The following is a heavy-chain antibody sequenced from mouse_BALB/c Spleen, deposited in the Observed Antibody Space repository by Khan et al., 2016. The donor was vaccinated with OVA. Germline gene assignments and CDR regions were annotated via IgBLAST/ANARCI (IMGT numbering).Heavy chain of an antibody. Sequence: QVQLKQSGAELARPGASVKLSCKASGYTFTSYWMQWVKQRPGQGLEWIGAINPGDGDTRYTQKFKGKATLTADKSSSTAYMQLSSLASEDSAVYLCGRGGYGKRYCAMGYWGQGTSVTVSS. V-gene: IGHV1-87*01. CDR1: GYTFTSYW. D-gene: IGHD2-1*01. CDR3: GRGGYGKRYCAMGY. J-gene: IGHJ4*01. CDR2: INPGDGDT.